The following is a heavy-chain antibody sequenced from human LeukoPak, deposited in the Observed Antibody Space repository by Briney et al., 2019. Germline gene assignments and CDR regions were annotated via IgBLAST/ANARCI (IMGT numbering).Heavy chain of an antibody. Sequence: GGSLRPSCAASGFTFSSYWMSWVRQAPGKGLEWVANIKQDGSEKYYVDSVKGRFTISRDNAKNTLYLQMNSLRAEDTAVYYCAIGPGGVFHYWGQGTLVIVSS. CDR1: GFTFSSYW. V-gene: IGHV3-7*03. CDR2: IKQDGSEK. J-gene: IGHJ4*02. CDR3: AIGPGGVFHY. D-gene: IGHD4-23*01.